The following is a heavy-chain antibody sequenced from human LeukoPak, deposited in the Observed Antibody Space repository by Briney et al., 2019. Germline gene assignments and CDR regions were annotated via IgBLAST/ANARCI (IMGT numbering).Heavy chain of an antibody. CDR1: GFTFSSYW. V-gene: IGHV3-7*01. D-gene: IGHD3-10*01. J-gene: IGHJ4*02. CDR3: ARDLAGHYYGSGSSFDY. CDR2: IKEDGSRK. Sequence: PGGSLRLSCAASGFTFSSYWMSWVRQAPGKGLEWVANIKEDGSRKYYVDSVKGQFTISRDNAKNSLFLQMDSLRAEDTAVYYCARDLAGHYYGSGSSFDYWGQGTLVTVS.